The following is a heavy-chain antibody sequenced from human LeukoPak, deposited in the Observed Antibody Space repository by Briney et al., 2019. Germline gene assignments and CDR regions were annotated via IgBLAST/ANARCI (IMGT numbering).Heavy chain of an antibody. CDR1: GYTFTGYY. D-gene: IGHD2-2*01. V-gene: IGHV1-2*04. CDR2: INPNSGGT. Sequence: EASVKVSCKASGYTFTGYYMHWVRQAPGQGLEWMGWINPNSGGTNYAQKFQGWVTMTRDTSISTAYMELSRLRSDDTAVYYCARDRVPTSPSLDYWGQGTLVTVSS. CDR3: ARDRVPTSPSLDY. J-gene: IGHJ4*02.